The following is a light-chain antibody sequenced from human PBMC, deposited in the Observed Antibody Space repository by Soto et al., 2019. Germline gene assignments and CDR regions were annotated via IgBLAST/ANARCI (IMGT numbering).Light chain of an antibody. J-gene: IGKJ1*01. CDR2: GAS. CDR3: QQYGSSRT. V-gene: IGKV3-20*01. CDR1: QSVSSSY. Sequence: EIVLTQSPGTLSLPPGERATLSCRASQSVSSSYLAWYQQKPGQAPRLLIYGASSRATGIPDRFSGSRSGTDFTLTISRLEPEDFAVYXCQQYGSSRTFGQGTKVDIK.